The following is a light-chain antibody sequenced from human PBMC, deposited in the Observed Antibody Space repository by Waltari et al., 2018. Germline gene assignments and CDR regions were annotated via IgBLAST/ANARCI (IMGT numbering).Light chain of an antibody. Sequence: QSVLTQPPSVSGAPGQRVTISCTGNSTNIGAGYDVHSYQQLPGTAPKLLIYGNNNRPSGVPDRFSGSKSGTSASLAITGLQAEDEADYYCQSYDSSLSGWVFGGGTKLTVL. V-gene: IGLV1-40*01. CDR1: STNIGAGYD. CDR2: GNN. CDR3: QSYDSSLSGWV. J-gene: IGLJ3*02.